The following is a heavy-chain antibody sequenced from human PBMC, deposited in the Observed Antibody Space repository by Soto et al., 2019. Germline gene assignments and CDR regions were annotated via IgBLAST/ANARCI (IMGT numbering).Heavy chain of an antibody. V-gene: IGHV4-30-4*01. J-gene: IGHJ6*02. D-gene: IGHD3-9*01. CDR1: GGSISSGYYY. CDR3: ASSSIYGMDV. Sequence: SETLPLTCSVSGGSISSGYYYGSCIRQPPGKGLESIGNIYYSGNTYYHPSLKSRLIISIDTSKNQCSLKVGSATAADTAVYYCASSSIYGMDVWGQGTTVAVSS. CDR2: IYYSGNT.